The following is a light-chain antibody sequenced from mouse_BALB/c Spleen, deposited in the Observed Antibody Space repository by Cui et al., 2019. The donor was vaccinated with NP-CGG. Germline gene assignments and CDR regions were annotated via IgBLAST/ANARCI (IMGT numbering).Light chain of an antibody. J-gene: IGLJ1*01. CDR3: ALWYSNHWV. Sequence: QAVVTPESVLTTSPGETVTLTCRSSTGAVTTINYANWVQEKPDHLFTGLIGGTNNRAPGVPARFSGSLIGDKAALTITGAQTEDEAIYFCALWYSNHWVFGGGTKLTVL. CDR2: GTN. V-gene: IGLV1*01. CDR1: TGAVTTINY.